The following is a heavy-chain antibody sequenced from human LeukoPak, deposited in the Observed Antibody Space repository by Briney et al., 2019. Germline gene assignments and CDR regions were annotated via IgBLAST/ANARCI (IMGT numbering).Heavy chain of an antibody. CDR3: ARDLGY. CDR1: GFTFTTYA. CDR2: IINSAGTT. D-gene: IGHD3-16*01. Sequence: GGSLRLSCAASGFTFTTYAMSWVRQAPGKGLEWVSTIINSAGTTYYADSVKGRLTISRDNAKNSLYPQMSSLRDEDTAVYYCARDLGYWGQGTLVTVSS. J-gene: IGHJ4*02. V-gene: IGHV3-23*01.